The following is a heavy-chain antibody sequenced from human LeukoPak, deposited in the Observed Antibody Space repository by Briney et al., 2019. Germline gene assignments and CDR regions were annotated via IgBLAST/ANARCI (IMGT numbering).Heavy chain of an antibody. Sequence: SETLSLTCAVYGGSFSGYYWSWTRQPPGKGLEWIVEINHSGSTNYNPSLKSRVTISVDTSKNQFSLKLSSVTAADTAVYYCARIRRMTGTSIAACHGYWFDPWGQGTLVTVSS. J-gene: IGHJ5*02. V-gene: IGHV4-34*01. D-gene: IGHD6-6*01. CDR2: INHSGST. CDR1: GGSFSGYY. CDR3: ARIRRMTGTSIAACHGYWFDP.